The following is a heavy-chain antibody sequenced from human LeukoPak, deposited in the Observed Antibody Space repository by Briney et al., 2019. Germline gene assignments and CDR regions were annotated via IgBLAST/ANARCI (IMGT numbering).Heavy chain of an antibody. Sequence: WGSLRLSCAASGFTFSSYEMNWVRQAPGKGLVWVSRINTDGSTTTYADSVKGRFTISRDTAKNTLYLQMNSLRAEDTAVYYCARVAGGTTFDYWGQGALVTVSS. CDR3: ARVAGGTTFDY. D-gene: IGHD6-13*01. J-gene: IGHJ4*02. CDR2: INTDGSTT. V-gene: IGHV3-74*01. CDR1: GFTFSSYE.